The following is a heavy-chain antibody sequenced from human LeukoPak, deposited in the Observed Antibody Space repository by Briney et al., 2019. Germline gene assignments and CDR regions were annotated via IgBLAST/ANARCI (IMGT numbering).Heavy chain of an antibody. Sequence: PGGSLRLSCAASGFTFCSYEMNWVRQAPGKGLEWVSYISSSGSTIYYADSVKGRFTISRDNAKNSLYLQMNSLRAEDTAVYYCATVAGYGENYWGQGTLVTVSS. J-gene: IGHJ4*02. V-gene: IGHV3-48*03. D-gene: IGHD3-10*01. CDR3: ATVAGYGENY. CDR1: GFTFCSYE. CDR2: ISSSGSTI.